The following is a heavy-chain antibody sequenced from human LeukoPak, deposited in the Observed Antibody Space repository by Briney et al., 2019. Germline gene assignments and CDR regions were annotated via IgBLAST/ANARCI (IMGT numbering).Heavy chain of an antibody. V-gene: IGHV5-51*01. J-gene: IGHJ6*02. CDR3: ARLIVNSYCSGGSCYQLRLSYYYGMDV. CDR2: IYPGDSDT. CDR1: GYSFTSYC. D-gene: IGHD2-15*01. Sequence: GESLQISCNGSGYSFTSYCIGWVRQLPGKGLEWMGIIYPGDSDTRYSPSFQGQVTISADKSISTAYLQWSSLKASDTAMYYCARLIVNSYCSGGSCYQLRLSYYYGMDVWGQGTTATVSS.